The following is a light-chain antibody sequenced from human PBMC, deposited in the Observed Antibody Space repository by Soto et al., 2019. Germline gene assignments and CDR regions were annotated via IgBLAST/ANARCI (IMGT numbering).Light chain of an antibody. Sequence: EIVMTQSPASLSASPGEGATLSCRASQTVASNLAWYQQKPGQGPRLLIHGASTRATGVPARFSGSGSGTDFTLTISSLQSEDFAVYYCQQYHNWPPQYTFGQGTKLQIK. V-gene: IGKV3-15*01. CDR2: GAS. CDR3: QQYHNWPPQYT. CDR1: QTVASN. J-gene: IGKJ2*01.